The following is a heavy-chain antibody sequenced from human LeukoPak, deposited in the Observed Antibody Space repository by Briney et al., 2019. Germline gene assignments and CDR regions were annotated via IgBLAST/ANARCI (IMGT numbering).Heavy chain of an antibody. CDR2: IKQDGSEK. J-gene: IGHJ4*02. CDR1: GFTFSSYW. D-gene: IGHD3-16*02. CDR3: ARNRIDY. Sequence: GGSLRLSCVDSGFTFSSYWMNWVRQAPGKGLEWVANIKQDGSEKYCVDSVKGRFTISRDNAKSSLYLQMNTLRAEDTAVYYCARNRIDYWGQGTLVTVSS. V-gene: IGHV3-7*02.